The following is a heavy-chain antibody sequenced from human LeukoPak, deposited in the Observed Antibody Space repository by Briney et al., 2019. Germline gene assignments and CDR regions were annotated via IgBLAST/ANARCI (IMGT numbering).Heavy chain of an antibody. CDR2: ISSSGGTI. J-gene: IGHJ4*02. CDR3: ARDRPGVTNGIDN. D-gene: IGHD2-21*02. CDR1: GFTFSSYG. V-gene: IGHV3-48*04. Sequence: QPGRSLRLSCAASGFTFSSYGIHWVRQAPGQGLEWLSKISSSGGTIYSADSVKGRFTISRDNTKNSLYLQMNGLRPEDTAVYYCARDRPGVTNGIDNWGQGTLVFVSS.